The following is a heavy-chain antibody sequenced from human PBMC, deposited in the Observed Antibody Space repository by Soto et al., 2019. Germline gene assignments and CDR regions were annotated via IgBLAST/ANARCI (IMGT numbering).Heavy chain of an antibody. V-gene: IGHV3-21*01. Sequence: PGGSLRLSCAASGFTFSSYSMNWVRQAPGKGLEWVSSISSSSSYIYYADSVKGRFTISRDNAKNSLYLQMSSLRAEDTAVYYCARERRHVLRFLEWAHYGMDVWGQGTTVTVSS. CDR2: ISSSSSYI. D-gene: IGHD3-3*01. CDR1: GFTFSSYS. CDR3: ARERRHVLRFLEWAHYGMDV. J-gene: IGHJ6*02.